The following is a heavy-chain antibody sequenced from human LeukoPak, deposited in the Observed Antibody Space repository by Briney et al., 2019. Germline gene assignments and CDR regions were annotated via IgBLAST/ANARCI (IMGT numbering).Heavy chain of an antibody. J-gene: IGHJ4*02. V-gene: IGHV5-51*01. CDR2: IYPLDSDI. D-gene: IGHD4-11*01. CDR1: GYSFTTYW. CDR3: ATPLTTPGGFDY. Sequence: GESLKISCKGSGYSFTTYWIGWVRQMPGKRLEWMGIIYPLDSDIRYSPSFQGQVTISAAKSITTAYLQWSSLQASDTAMYYCATPLTTPGGFDYWGQGTLVTVSS.